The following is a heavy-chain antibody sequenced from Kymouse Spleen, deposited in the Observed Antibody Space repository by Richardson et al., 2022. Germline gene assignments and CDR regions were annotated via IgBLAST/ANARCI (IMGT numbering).Heavy chain of an antibody. CDR3: AREGHYDILTGYYYYYYGMDV. D-gene: IGHD3-9*01. Sequence: EVQLVESGGGLVQPGGSLRLSCAASGFTFSSYWMSWVRQAPGKGLEWVANIKQDGSEKYYVDSVKGRFTISRDNAKNSLYLQMNSLRAEDTAVYYCAREGHYDILTGYYYYYYGMDVWGQGTTVTVSS. CDR2: IKQDGSEK. CDR1: GFTFSSYW. J-gene: IGHJ6*02. V-gene: IGHV3-7*01.